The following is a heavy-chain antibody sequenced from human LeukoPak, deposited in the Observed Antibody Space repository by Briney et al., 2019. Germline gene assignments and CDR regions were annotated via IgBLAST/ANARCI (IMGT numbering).Heavy chain of an antibody. CDR1: GCTFTGYY. D-gene: IGHD6-13*01. V-gene: IGHV1-2*02. CDR3: ARERSSSWYRNWFDP. CDR2: INPNSGGT. Sequence: GASVKVSCKASGCTFTGYYMHWVRQAPGQGLEWMGWINPNSGGTNYAQKFQGRVTMTRDTSISTAYMELSRLRSDDTAVYYCARERSSSWYRNWFDPWGQGTLVTVSS. J-gene: IGHJ5*02.